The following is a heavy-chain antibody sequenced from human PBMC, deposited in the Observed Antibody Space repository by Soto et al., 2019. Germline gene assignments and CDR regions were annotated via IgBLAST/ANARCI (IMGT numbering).Heavy chain of an antibody. D-gene: IGHD1-26*01. CDR3: AKWGVGVDY. V-gene: IGHV3-30*18. J-gene: IGHJ4*02. CDR2: ISYEGSVK. Sequence: QVQLVESGGDVVQPGGSLRLSCIVSGFTFSNYGMHWVRQAPGKGLEWVAAISYEGSVKYYADSVKGRLTISKDNFNSILYLQMTSLRPEGTAGYYCAKWGVGVDYWGQGTLVIVSS. CDR1: GFTFSNYG.